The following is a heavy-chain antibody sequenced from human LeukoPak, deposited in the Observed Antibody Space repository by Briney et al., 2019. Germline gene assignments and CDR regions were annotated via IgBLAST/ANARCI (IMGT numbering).Heavy chain of an antibody. J-gene: IGHJ4*02. CDR2: ISSSSSYT. CDR3: ARDRAGHWTFDY. D-gene: IGHD1-1*01. Sequence: GGSLRLSCAASGFTFSDYYMSWIRQAPGKGLEWVSYISSSSSYTNYADSVKGRFTISRDNAKNSLYLQMNSLRAEDTAVYYCARDRAGHWTFDYWGQGTLVTVTS. V-gene: IGHV3-11*06. CDR1: GFTFSDYY.